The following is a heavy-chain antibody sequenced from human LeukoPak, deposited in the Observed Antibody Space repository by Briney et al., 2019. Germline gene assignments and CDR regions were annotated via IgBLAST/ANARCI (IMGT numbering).Heavy chain of an antibody. D-gene: IGHD3-16*01. Sequence: ASVKVSCKASGYTFTGYYMHWVRQAPEQGLEWMGWINPNSGGTNYAQKFQGRVTMTRDTSISTAYMELSRLRSDDTAVYYCARDWGSGRYYYYYMDVWGKGTTVTVSS. CDR2: INPNSGGT. J-gene: IGHJ6*03. CDR1: GYTFTGYY. CDR3: ARDWGSGRYYYYYMDV. V-gene: IGHV1-2*02.